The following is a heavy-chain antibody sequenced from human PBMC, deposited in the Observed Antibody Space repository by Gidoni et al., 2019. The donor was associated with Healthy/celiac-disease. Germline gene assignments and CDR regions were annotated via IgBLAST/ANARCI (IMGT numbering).Heavy chain of an antibody. CDR1: GFTFSSYA. CDR3: GGSGYYYYLDY. CDR2: ISGSGGST. V-gene: IGHV3-23*01. D-gene: IGHD3-22*01. Sequence: EVQLLESGGGFVQPGGSLRLSFAASGFTFSSYAMRWVRQAPGKGLEWVSAISGSGGSTYYADSVKGRFTISRDNSKNTLYLQMNSLRAEDTAVYYCGGSGYYYYLDYWGQGTLVTVSS. J-gene: IGHJ4*02.